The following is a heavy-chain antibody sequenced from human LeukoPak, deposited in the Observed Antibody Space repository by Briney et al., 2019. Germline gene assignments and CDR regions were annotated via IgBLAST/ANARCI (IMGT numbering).Heavy chain of an antibody. CDR3: ATEMWYRFDS. CDR2: ISSSSSYI. Sequence: GGSLRLSCAASGFTFSSYSMNWVRQAPGKGLEWVSSISSSSSYIYYADSVKGRFTVSRDNAKNSLYLQMNGLTVEDTAIYYCATEMWYRFDSWGQGTLVTVSS. D-gene: IGHD2-15*01. CDR1: GFTFSSYS. J-gene: IGHJ5*01. V-gene: IGHV3-21*04.